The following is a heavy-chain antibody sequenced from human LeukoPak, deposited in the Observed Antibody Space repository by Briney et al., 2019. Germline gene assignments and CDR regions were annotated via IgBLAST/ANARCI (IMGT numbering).Heavy chain of an antibody. CDR3: ASGGGPQPYYFDY. J-gene: IGHJ4*02. Sequence: SETLSLTCTVSGGSISSYYWSWLRQPPGKGLEGIGYIYTSGSTNYNPSLKSRVTISGDTSKNQFYLKLSCLSAADTAVYYCASGGGPQPYYFDYWGQGTLVTVSS. D-gene: IGHD4-23*01. CDR1: GGSISSYY. CDR2: IYTSGST. V-gene: IGHV4-4*09.